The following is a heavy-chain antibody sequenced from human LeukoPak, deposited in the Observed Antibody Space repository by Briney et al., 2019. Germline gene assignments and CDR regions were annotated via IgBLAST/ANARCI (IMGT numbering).Heavy chain of an antibody. CDR2: INPSGGST. J-gene: IGHJ4*02. CDR3: AKGVGRFDY. D-gene: IGHD3-10*01. Sequence: ASVKVSCKASGYTFTSYYMHWVRQAPGQGLEWMGIINPSGGSTNYAQKLQGRVTMTTDTSTSTAYMELRSLRSDDTAVYYCAKGVGRFDYWGQGTLVTVSS. V-gene: IGHV1-46*01. CDR1: GYTFTSYY.